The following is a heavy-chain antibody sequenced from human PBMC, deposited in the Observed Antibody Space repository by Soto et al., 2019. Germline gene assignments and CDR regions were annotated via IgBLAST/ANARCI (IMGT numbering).Heavy chain of an antibody. CDR2: ISAYNGNT. Sequence: ASVKVSCKASGYTFTSYGISWVRQAPGQGLEWMGWISAYNGNTNYVQKLQGRVTMTTDTSTSTAYMELRSLRSDDTAVYYCARESYDYIWGSYRLNYYYYYMDVWGKGTTVTVSS. D-gene: IGHD3-16*02. CDR1: GYTFTSYG. J-gene: IGHJ6*03. CDR3: ARESYDYIWGSYRLNYYYYYMDV. V-gene: IGHV1-18*01.